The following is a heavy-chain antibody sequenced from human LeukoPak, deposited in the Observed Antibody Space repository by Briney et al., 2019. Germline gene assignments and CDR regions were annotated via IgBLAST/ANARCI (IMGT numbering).Heavy chain of an antibody. Sequence: GGSLRLSCAASGFTFGNYWMRWVRQVPGKGLVWVSLINTDGSTTNYAGSVKGRFTISRDNAKNTLFLQINSLRAEDTGIYYCIRIDGWPDYWGRGTLVTVSS. CDR2: INTDGSTT. J-gene: IGHJ4*02. CDR3: IRIDGWPDY. V-gene: IGHV3-74*01. CDR1: GFTFGNYW. D-gene: IGHD5-24*01.